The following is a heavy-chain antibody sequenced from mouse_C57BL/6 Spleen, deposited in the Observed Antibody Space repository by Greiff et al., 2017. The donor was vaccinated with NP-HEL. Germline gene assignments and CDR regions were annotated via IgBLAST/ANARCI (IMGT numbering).Heavy chain of an antibody. CDR2: IWSGGST. V-gene: IGHV2-2*01. Sequence: VMLVESRPGLVQPSQSLSITCTVSGFSLTSYGVHWVRQSPGTGLEWLGVIWSGGSTDYNAAFISRLSISKDNSKSQVFFKMNSLQADDTAIYYCARNWPTTVVATRGYFDVWGTGTTVTVSS. D-gene: IGHD1-1*01. CDR3: ARNWPTTVVATRGYFDV. CDR1: GFSLTSYG. J-gene: IGHJ1*03.